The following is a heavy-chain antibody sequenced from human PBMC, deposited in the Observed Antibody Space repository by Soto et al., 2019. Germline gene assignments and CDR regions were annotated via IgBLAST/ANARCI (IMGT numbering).Heavy chain of an antibody. V-gene: IGHV4-31*03. Sequence: QVQLQESGPGLVKPSQTLSLTCTVSGGSISSGGYYWSWIRQHPGKGLEWIGYIYYTGNTYYNPSLRSRFTISVETSKNPFSLKLSSLTAADTAVYYCASGGSDYDSSGRPSFYFGYWGQGTLVTVSS. J-gene: IGHJ4*02. CDR3: ASGGSDYDSSGRPSFYFGY. CDR2: IYYTGNT. CDR1: GGSISSGGYY. D-gene: IGHD3-22*01.